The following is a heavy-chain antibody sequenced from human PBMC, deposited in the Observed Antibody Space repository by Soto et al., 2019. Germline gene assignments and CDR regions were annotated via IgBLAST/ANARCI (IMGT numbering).Heavy chain of an antibody. Sequence: GGSLRLSRAASGFTFSSYSMNWVRQAPGKGLEWVSSISSSSSYIYYADSVKGRFTISRDNAKNSLYLQMNSLRAEDTAVYYCARDSSSWYGNDYWGQGTLVTVSS. J-gene: IGHJ4*02. CDR3: ARDSSSWYGNDY. V-gene: IGHV3-21*01. CDR2: ISSSSSYI. D-gene: IGHD6-13*01. CDR1: GFTFSSYS.